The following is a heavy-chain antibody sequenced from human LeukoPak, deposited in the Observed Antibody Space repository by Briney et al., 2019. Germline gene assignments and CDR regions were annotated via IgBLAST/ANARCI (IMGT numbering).Heavy chain of an antibody. V-gene: IGHV4-59*01. Sequence: PSETLSLTCSVSGDSIINYYWSWIRQSPEKGLEWIGYIYYTGTTKYNPSLESRVFMSVDTSKNQFSLRLTSVTVADTGVYYCAKEPSVWGQGILVTVSS. CDR1: GDSIINYY. CDR3: AKEPSV. CDR2: IYYTGTT. J-gene: IGHJ4*02.